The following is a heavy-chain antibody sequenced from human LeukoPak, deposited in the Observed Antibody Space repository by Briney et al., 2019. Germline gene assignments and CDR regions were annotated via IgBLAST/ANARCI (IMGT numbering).Heavy chain of an antibody. CDR2: IYSGGST. CDR3: ARESEGMDV. Sequence: GGSLRLSCAPSGFSFTDYPMNWVRQAPGKGLEWVSVIYSGGSTYYADFVKGRFTISRDNSKNTLYLQMNSLRAEDTAVYYCARESEGMDVWGQGTTVTVSS. J-gene: IGHJ6*02. V-gene: IGHV3-53*01. CDR1: GFSFTDYP.